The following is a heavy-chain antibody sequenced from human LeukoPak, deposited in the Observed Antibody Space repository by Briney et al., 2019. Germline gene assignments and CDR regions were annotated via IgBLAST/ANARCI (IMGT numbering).Heavy chain of an antibody. CDR1: GYSISSGYD. CDR3: ARQDTVSLVLDWFDP. J-gene: IGHJ5*02. D-gene: IGHD5-18*01. Sequence: KPSETLSLTCAVSGYSISSGYDWGWIRQPPGKGLEWIGSIYHSGYTYYNPSLKSRVTISVDTSKNQFSLKLSSVTAADTAVYYCARQDTVSLVLDWFDPWGQGTLVTVSS. CDR2: IYHSGYT. V-gene: IGHV4-38-2*01.